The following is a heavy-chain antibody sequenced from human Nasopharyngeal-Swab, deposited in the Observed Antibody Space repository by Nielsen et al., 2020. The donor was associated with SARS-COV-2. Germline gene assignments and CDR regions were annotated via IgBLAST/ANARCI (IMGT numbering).Heavy chain of an antibody. Sequence: SETLSLTCTVSGGSISSYSWSWVRQPPGKGLEWIGYIYYSGSTNYNPSLKSRVTISVNTSKNQFSLKLSSVTAADTAVYYCARSGSYYYGMDVWGQGTTVTVSS. V-gene: IGHV4-59*01. CDR2: IYYSGST. J-gene: IGHJ6*02. CDR1: GGSISSYS. CDR3: ARSGSYYYGMDV.